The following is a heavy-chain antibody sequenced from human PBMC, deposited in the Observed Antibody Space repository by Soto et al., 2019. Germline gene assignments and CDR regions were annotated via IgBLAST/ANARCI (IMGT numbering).Heavy chain of an antibody. D-gene: IGHD3-9*01. CDR1: GYTFTSYG. V-gene: IGHV1-18*01. CDR3: ARGADILTGYYPAEYFHH. CDR2: ISTYNGNT. J-gene: IGHJ1*01. Sequence: GASVKVSCKASGYTFTSYGISWVRQAPGQGLEWMGWISTYNGNTNYAQKLQGRVTMTTDTSTTTVYMELTSLRSDDTAVYYCARGADILTGYYPAEYFHHWGQGTLVTVS.